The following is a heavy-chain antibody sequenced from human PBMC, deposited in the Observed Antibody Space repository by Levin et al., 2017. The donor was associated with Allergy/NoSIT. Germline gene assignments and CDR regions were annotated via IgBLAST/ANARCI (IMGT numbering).Heavy chain of an antibody. V-gene: IGHV3-11*01. CDR2: IRGSGDPI. Sequence: RPGGSLRLSCVVSGFTFSDYYMSWIRQAPGKGLEWIAYIRGSGDPIHYADSVKGRFTVSRDNAKNSLFLQMNTLRAEDTAVYYCARDSPRGEYSYFDCWGQGALVTVSS. CDR1: GFTFSDYY. D-gene: IGHD5-18*01. CDR3: ARDSPRGEYSYFDC. J-gene: IGHJ4*02.